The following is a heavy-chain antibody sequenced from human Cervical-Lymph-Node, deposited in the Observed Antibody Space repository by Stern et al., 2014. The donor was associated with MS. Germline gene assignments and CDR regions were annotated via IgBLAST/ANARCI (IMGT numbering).Heavy chain of an antibody. D-gene: IGHD2/OR15-2a*01. J-gene: IGHJ6*02. CDR3: AVQLVGSMTSDLFGYFAMDV. CDR2: IHPNSGDT. CDR1: GNTFSGYY. V-gene: IGHV1-2*06. Sequence: MQLVESGAEVKKPGASVKVSCKASGNTFSGYYMHWVRQAPGQGLEWMGRIHPNSGDTNYAQKFQDRVIMPRDTSINTAYMELNRLKSDDTAVYYCAVQLVGSMTSDLFGYFAMDVWGQGTTVTVSS.